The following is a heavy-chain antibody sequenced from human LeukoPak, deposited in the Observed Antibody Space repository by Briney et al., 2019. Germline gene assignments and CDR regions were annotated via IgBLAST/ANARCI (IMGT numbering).Heavy chain of an antibody. D-gene: IGHD2-21*02. J-gene: IGHJ4*02. CDR3: AVAYCGDDCLGYYIDS. Sequence: PGGSLRLSCAASGFTFSSFEMNGVRQAPGKGLEWISYITSSGSTIYYADSVKGRFTISRDNTKNSLYLQMNSLRAEDTAVYYWAVAYCGDDCLGYYIDSWGQGTLVAVSS. V-gene: IGHV3-48*03. CDR2: ITSSGSTI. CDR1: GFTFSSFE.